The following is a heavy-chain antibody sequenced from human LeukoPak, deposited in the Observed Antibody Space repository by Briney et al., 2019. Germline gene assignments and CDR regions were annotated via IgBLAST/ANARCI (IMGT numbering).Heavy chain of an antibody. J-gene: IGHJ4*02. CDR1: GFPFIEYS. D-gene: IGHD1-1*01. Sequence: GGSLRLSCAASGFPFIEYSMNWVRQVPGKGLEWIAYIGIDSGNTKYADSVRGRFTISADKAKNSLYLQMNSLRVEDTAVYYCARDHNYAFDNWGQGTLVSVAS. V-gene: IGHV3-48*01. CDR3: ARDHNYAFDN. CDR2: IGIDSGNT.